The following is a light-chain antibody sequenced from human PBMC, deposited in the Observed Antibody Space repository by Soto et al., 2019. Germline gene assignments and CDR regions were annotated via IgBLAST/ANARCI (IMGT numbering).Light chain of an antibody. J-gene: IGLJ1*01. V-gene: IGLV1-51*01. Sequence: QSVLTQPPSVSAAPGQNVSISCSGGTSNIGNNYVAWYQQFPGTAPRRIIYDNSKRASGIPDRFSGSKSGTSATLVITGLQTGDEADYYCGTWDSRLSAVFGTGTKLTVL. CDR3: GTWDSRLSAV. CDR1: TSNIGNNY. CDR2: DNS.